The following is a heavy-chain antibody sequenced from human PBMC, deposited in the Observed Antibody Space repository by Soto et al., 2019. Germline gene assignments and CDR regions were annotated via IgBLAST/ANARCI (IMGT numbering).Heavy chain of an antibody. CDR1: GFSFSTYW. CDR2: IHDHETIT. J-gene: IGHJ4*02. D-gene: IGHD3-10*01. Sequence: EVQLVESGGGFVQPGESLRLSCAASGFSFSTYWMYWVRQAPGKGLEWVSRIHDHETITTYADSVKGRFTISRDNAKNTFYLQMNSLRAEDTAVYYCARGGPLGSADYWGQGTLVTVSS. CDR3: ARGGPLGSADY. V-gene: IGHV3-74*03.